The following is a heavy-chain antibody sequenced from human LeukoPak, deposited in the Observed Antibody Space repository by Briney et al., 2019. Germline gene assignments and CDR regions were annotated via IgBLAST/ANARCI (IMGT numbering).Heavy chain of an antibody. J-gene: IGHJ4*02. CDR1: GFTFSSYT. V-gene: IGHV3-21*01. D-gene: IGHD2-8*01. CDR3: AREWSRFTPPDY. Sequence: GGSLRLSCAASGFTFSSYTMNWVRQAPGKGLEWVSSISSSSSYIYYADSVKGRFTISRDNAKNSLYLQMNSLRAEDTAVYYCAREWSRFTPPDYWGQGTLVTVSS. CDR2: ISSSSSYI.